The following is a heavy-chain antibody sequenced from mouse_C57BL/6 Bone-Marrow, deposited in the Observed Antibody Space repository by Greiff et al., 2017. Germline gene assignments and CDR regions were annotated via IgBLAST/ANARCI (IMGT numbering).Heavy chain of an antibody. D-gene: IGHD2-3*01. V-gene: IGHV1-59*01. CDR1: GYTFTSYW. CDR2: IDPSDSYT. Sequence: QVQLQQPGAELVRPGTSVKLSCKASGYTFTSYWMHWVKQRPGQGLEWIGVIDPSDSYTNYNQKFKGKATLTVDTSSSTAYMQLSRLTSEDSAVYYCARWLLLYWYFDVWGTGTTVTVSS. CDR3: ARWLLLYWYFDV. J-gene: IGHJ1*03.